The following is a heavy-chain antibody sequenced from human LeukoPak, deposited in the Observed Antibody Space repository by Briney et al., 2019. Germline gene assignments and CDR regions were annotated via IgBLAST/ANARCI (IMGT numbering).Heavy chain of an antibody. D-gene: IGHD6-6*01. Sequence: GESLKISCKGSGYSFTSYWVAWVRQMPGKGLEWMGIIYPSDSDTRYSPSFQGQVTISADKSISTAYLQWSSLKASDTAMYYCARQRVTARFDAFDIWGQGTMVTVSS. CDR3: ARQRVTARFDAFDI. V-gene: IGHV5-51*01. CDR1: GYSFTSYW. J-gene: IGHJ3*02. CDR2: IYPSDSDT.